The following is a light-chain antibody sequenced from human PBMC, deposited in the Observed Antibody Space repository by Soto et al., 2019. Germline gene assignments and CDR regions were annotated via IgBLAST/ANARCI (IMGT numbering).Light chain of an antibody. CDR3: QKYNSDPLIT. J-gene: IGKJ5*01. Sequence: DIQMTQSPSSLSASVGDRVTITCRATQGMSNYLAWYQQKPGKVPKLLIYAASTLQSGVPSRFSGSGSGTDFTLTISSLQPEDVATYYCQKYNSDPLITFGQGTLLEIK. CDR1: QGMSNY. CDR2: AAS. V-gene: IGKV1-27*01.